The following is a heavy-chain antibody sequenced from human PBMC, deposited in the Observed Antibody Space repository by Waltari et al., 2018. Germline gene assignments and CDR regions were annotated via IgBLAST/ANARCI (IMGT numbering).Heavy chain of an antibody. Sequence: QVQLQESGPGLVKPSQTLSVTCPVSGASLTSPSPYWPWIRQSVGNELEWIGRISATGSTTYNPSLKSRVSISIDTSRRQFSLRLTSVTAADTAVYYCARDPSPSDMVSLDIWGQGKTVIVSS. J-gene: IGHJ3*02. CDR1: GASLTSPSPY. CDR3: ARDPSPSDMVSLDI. D-gene: IGHD2-8*01. CDR2: ISATGST. V-gene: IGHV4-61*02.